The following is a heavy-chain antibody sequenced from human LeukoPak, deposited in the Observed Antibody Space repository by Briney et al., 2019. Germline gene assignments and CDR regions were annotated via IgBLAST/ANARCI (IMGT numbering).Heavy chain of an antibody. V-gene: IGHV4-39*01. Sequence: PSETLSLTCTVSGGSLSSSSYYWGWIRQPPGKGLEWIGSIYYSGSTYYNPSLKSRVTISVDTSKNQFSLKLSSVTAADTAVYYCARHPQIKGAMVRGNFDYWGQGTLVTVSS. CDR2: IYYSGST. J-gene: IGHJ4*02. CDR1: GGSLSSSSYY. CDR3: ARHPQIKGAMVRGNFDY. D-gene: IGHD5-18*01.